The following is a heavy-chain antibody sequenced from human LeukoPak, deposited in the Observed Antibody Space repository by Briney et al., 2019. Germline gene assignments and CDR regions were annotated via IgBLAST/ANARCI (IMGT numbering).Heavy chain of an antibody. Sequence: SETLSLTCTVSGGSISSYYWSWMRQPPGKGLEWIGYIYYSGSTNYNPSLKSRVTISVDTSKNQFSLKLSSVTAADTAVYYCARSGSYDAFDIWGQGTMVTVSS. J-gene: IGHJ3*02. CDR1: GGSISSYY. D-gene: IGHD1-26*01. CDR2: IYYSGST. V-gene: IGHV4-59*01. CDR3: ARSGSYDAFDI.